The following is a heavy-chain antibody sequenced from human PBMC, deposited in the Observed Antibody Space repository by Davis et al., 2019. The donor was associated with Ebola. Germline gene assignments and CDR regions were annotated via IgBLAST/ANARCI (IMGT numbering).Heavy chain of an antibody. CDR2: IWYDGSNK. D-gene: IGHD2-2*01. Sequence: GESLKISCAASGFTFSSYGMHWVRQAPGKGLEWVAVIWYDGSNKYYADSVKGRFTISRDNSKNTLYLQMNSLRAEDTAVYYCAREDIVVVPAAATQDYYYYGMDVWGKGTTVTVSS. CDR1: GFTFSSYG. V-gene: IGHV3-33*01. J-gene: IGHJ6*04. CDR3: AREDIVVVPAAATQDYYYYGMDV.